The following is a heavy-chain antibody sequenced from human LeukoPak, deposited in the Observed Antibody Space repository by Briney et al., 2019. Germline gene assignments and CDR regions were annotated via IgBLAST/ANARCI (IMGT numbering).Heavy chain of an antibody. Sequence: SETLSLTCTVSGGSISSYYWSWIRQPPGKGLEWIGYIYYSGSTNYKPSLKSRVTISVVTSKNQFSPKLTSVTAADTAVYYCAGGGYYGAGNDFRFDPWGQGTLVTVSS. D-gene: IGHD3-10*01. CDR2: IYYSGST. CDR1: GGSISSYY. CDR3: AGGGYYGAGNDFRFDP. J-gene: IGHJ5*02. V-gene: IGHV4-59*01.